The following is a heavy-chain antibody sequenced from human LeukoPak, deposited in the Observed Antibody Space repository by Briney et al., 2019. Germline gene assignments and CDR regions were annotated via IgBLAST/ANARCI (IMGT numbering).Heavy chain of an antibody. CDR1: GFTFSSYE. J-gene: IGHJ4*02. Sequence: PGGSLRLSCAASGFTFSSYEMNWVRQAPGKGLEWVSYISSSGYTIYYADSVKGRFTISRDNTKNSLYLQMNTLRAEDTAVYYCARDVAYFDYWGQGTLVTVSS. V-gene: IGHV3-48*03. CDR3: ARDVAYFDY. D-gene: IGHD2-15*01. CDR2: ISSSGYTI.